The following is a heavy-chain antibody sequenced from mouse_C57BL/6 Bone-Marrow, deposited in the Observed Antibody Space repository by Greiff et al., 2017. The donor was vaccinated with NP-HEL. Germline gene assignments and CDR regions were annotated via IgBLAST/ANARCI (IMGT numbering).Heavy chain of an antibody. CDR1: GYTFTSYG. V-gene: IGHV1-81*01. J-gene: IGHJ1*03. CDR3: ARCGWLRRPVDFDV. Sequence: QVQLQQSGAELARPGASVKLSCKASGYTFTSYGISWVKQRTGQGLEWIGEIYPRSGNTYYNEKFKGKATLTADKSSSTAYMELRSLTSEDSAVYFCARCGWLRRPVDFDVWGTGTTVTVSS. D-gene: IGHD2-2*01. CDR2: IYPRSGNT.